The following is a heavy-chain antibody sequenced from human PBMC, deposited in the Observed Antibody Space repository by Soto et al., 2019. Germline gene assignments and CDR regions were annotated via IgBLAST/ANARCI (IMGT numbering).Heavy chain of an antibody. J-gene: IGHJ6*02. D-gene: IGHD3-3*01. CDR2: ISGSGGST. CDR1: GFTFSSYA. V-gene: IGHV3-23*01. CDR3: AKGLYYDFWSGYGMDV. Sequence: VGSLRLSCAASGFTFSSYAMSWVRQAPGKGLEWVSAISGSGGSTYYADSVKGRFTISRDNSKNTLYLQMNSLRAEDTAVYYCAKGLYYDFWSGYGMDVWGQGTTVTAP.